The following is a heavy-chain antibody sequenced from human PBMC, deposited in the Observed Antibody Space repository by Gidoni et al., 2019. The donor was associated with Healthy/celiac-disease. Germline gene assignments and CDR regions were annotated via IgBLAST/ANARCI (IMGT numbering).Heavy chain of an antibody. Sequence: EVQLLVSGGGLVQPGGSLRLSCAAPGFTFRSYAMSWVRQAPGKGLVWVSAISGSGGSTYYADSVKGRFTISRDNSKNTLYLQMNSLRAEDTAVYYCAKKKERGYAYDAFDIWGQGTMVTVSS. D-gene: IGHD2-2*01. V-gene: IGHV3-23*01. CDR1: GFTFRSYA. CDR2: ISGSGGST. J-gene: IGHJ3*02. CDR3: AKKKERGYAYDAFDI.